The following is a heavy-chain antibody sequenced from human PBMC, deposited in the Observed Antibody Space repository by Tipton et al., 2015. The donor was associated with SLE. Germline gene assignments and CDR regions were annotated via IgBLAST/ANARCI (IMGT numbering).Heavy chain of an antibody. CDR1: GGSISSGSYY. D-gene: IGHD7-27*01. Sequence: TLSLTCTVSGGSISSGSYYWSWIRQPAGKGLEWIGRIYTSGRTNYNPSLKSRVTISVDTSKNQFSLKLSSVTAADTAVYYCATFLTGDPYFDYWGQGTLVTVSS. V-gene: IGHV4-61*02. J-gene: IGHJ4*02. CDR3: ATFLTGDPYFDY. CDR2: IYTSGRT.